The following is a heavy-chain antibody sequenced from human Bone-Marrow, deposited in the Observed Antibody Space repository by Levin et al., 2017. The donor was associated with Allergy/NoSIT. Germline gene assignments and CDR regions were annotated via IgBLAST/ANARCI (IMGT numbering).Heavy chain of an antibody. CDR1: GFTFSSYA. CDR3: AKADYDFWSGANWYFDL. J-gene: IGHJ2*01. CDR2: ISGSGGST. Sequence: GESLKISCAASGFTFSSYAMSWVRQAPGKGLEWVSAISGSGGSTYYADSVKGRFTISRDNSKNTLYLQMNSLRAEDTAVYYCAKADYDFWSGANWYFDLWGRGTLVTVSS. D-gene: IGHD3-3*01. V-gene: IGHV3-23*01.